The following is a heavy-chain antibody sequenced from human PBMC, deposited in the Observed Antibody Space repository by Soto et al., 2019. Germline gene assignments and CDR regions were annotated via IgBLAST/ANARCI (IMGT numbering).Heavy chain of an antibody. Sequence: QLQLQESGPGLVEPSETLSLTCTVSGASINTGRYYWAWIRQPPGRGLEWVASVYHSGSTYYNPSLKGRVTISIDTSRNQFSLKLNSVTAADTAIFYCARIGNFYGSGSYYDTPFDSWGQGTLVTVSS. J-gene: IGHJ4*02. CDR1: GASINTGRYY. CDR2: VYHSGST. V-gene: IGHV4-39*01. CDR3: ARIGNFYGSGSYYDTPFDS. D-gene: IGHD3-10*01.